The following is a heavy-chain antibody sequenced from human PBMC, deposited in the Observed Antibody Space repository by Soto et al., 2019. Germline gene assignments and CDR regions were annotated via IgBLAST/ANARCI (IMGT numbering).Heavy chain of an antibody. J-gene: IGHJ6*02. D-gene: IGHD7-27*01. CDR3: ARESGAYYYGMDV. CDR2: INPNSGVT. Sequence: ASVKFSCKAAGYTFTGYYMHWVRQAPGQVLECMVWINPNSGVTNYXXKFQGWVXXTRDTSISTAXMELSXLRSDDTAVYYCARESGAYYYGMDVWRQGTTVTVSS. V-gene: IGHV1-2*04. CDR1: GYTFTGYY.